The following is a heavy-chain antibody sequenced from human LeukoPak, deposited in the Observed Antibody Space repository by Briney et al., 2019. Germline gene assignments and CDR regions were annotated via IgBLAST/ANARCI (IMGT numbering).Heavy chain of an antibody. Sequence: ASVKVSCKASGYIIATYYIDWVRQAPGQGLEWMGRINPSGGSTNYARQFQDRVAMTSDTSTTTVYMELSSLRSEDTAVYFCARVSRDGYYLFHYWGQGTLVTVSS. CDR1: GYIIATYY. CDR3: ARVSRDGYYLFHY. D-gene: IGHD5-24*01. J-gene: IGHJ4*02. V-gene: IGHV1-46*01. CDR2: INPSGGST.